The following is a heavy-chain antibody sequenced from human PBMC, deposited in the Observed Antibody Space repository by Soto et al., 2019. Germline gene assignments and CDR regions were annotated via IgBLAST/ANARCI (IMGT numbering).Heavy chain of an antibody. J-gene: IGHJ4*02. CDR1: GYTFTNYY. CDR3: ARGDNDY. Sequence: ASVKVSCKASGYTFTNYYVQWVRQAPGQGLEWMGVIHPDGGHTTYSQKFQDRVTMTRDTFTNTIYMELSSLRSEDTAVYCCARGDNDYWGQGTLVTVSS. CDR2: IHPDGGHT. V-gene: IGHV1-46*01.